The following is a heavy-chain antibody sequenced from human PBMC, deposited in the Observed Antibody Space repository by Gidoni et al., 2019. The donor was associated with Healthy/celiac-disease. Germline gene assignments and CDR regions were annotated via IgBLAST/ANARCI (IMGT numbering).Heavy chain of an antibody. J-gene: IGHJ3*02. D-gene: IGHD3-22*01. CDR3: ARGPLLLTGAFDI. V-gene: IGHV4-34*01. Sequence: QVQLQQWGAGLLKPSETLSLTCAVYGGSFSGYYWSWIRQPPGKGLEWIGEINHSGSTNYNPSLKSRVTISVDTSKNQFSLKLSSVTAADTAVYYCARGPLLLTGAFDIWGQGTMVTVSS. CDR1: GGSFSGYY. CDR2: INHSGST.